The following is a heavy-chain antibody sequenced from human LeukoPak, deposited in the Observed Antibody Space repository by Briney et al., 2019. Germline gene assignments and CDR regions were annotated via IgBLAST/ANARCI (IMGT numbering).Heavy chain of an antibody. J-gene: IGHJ4*02. CDR3: AKDGGSYHDSSGYQYFDY. V-gene: IGHV3-23*01. Sequence: GGSLRLSCAASGFNFSSYAMSWVRQAPGKGLEWVSTISSRGGSTYYADSVKGRFTISRDNSKNTLFVEMNSLRAEDTAVYYCAKDGGSYHDSSGYQYFDYWGQGTPVTVSS. D-gene: IGHD3-22*01. CDR1: GFNFSSYA. CDR2: ISSRGGST.